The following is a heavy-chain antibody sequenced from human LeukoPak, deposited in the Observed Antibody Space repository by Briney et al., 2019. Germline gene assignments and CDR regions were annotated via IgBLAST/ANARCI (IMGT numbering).Heavy chain of an antibody. V-gene: IGHV3-30*03. D-gene: IGHD1-26*01. Sequence: PGRSLRLSCVASGFTFSSYGMHWVRQAPGEGLEWVAVISDDGSKKYYVDSVKGRFTISRDDSKNTLYLQMNSLRAEDTAVYSCVRDLGRYRNNCFDYWGQGTLVTVSS. CDR3: VRDLGRYRNNCFDY. CDR2: ISDDGSKK. CDR1: GFTFSSYG. J-gene: IGHJ4*02.